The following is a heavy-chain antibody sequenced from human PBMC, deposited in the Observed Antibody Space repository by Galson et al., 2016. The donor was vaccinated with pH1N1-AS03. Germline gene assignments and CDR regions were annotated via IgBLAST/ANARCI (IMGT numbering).Heavy chain of an antibody. CDR3: ARDPRGPCTSATCPTTYYFGMDV. J-gene: IGHJ6*02. CDR1: GYIFTGFY. D-gene: IGHD2-2*01. CDR2: INTDSGVT. Sequence: SVKVSCKASGYIFTGFYVHWVRQAPGQGLEWMGWINTDSGVTDYAQKFEAWVTMTRDTSVSTAYMELYGLKSDDTAVYYCARDPRGPCTSATCPTTYYFGMDVWGQGTTVIVSS. V-gene: IGHV1-2*04.